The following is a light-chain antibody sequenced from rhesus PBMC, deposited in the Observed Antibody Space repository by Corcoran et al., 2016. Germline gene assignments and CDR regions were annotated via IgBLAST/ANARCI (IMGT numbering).Light chain of an antibody. J-gene: IGKJ1*01. CDR3: QHYDSISRT. CDR2: EAS. CDR1: QGISNE. V-gene: IGKV1-21*01. Sequence: DIQMTQSPSSLSASVGDRITISCRASQGISNELAWYQQKPGETPRLLIYEASRLQSGIPSRFSGMGSGPDFTLTMSSLQSEDVATYYCQHYDSISRTFGQGTKVEIK.